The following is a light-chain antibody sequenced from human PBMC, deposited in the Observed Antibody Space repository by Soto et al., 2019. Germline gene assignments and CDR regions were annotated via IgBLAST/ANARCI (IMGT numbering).Light chain of an antibody. J-gene: IGLJ2*01. V-gene: IGLV1-47*01. CDR3: ASWDDSLRNVV. CDR1: SPNSGSNF. CDR2: RND. Sequence: QLVLTQPPSTSGAPGQRVAISCSGSSPNSGSNFVYWYQHLPGRAPRLLILRNDQRPSGVPDRFSGSKSGTSASLAISGLRSEDEADYYCASWDDSLRNVVFGGGTKLTVL.